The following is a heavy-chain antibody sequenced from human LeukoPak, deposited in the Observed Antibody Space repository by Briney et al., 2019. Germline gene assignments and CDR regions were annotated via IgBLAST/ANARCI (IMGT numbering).Heavy chain of an antibody. CDR1: GFTFGSYW. V-gene: IGHV3-7*01. Sequence: QPGGSLRLSCAASGFTFGSYWMSWVRQAPGKGLEWVANIKQDGSEKYYVDSVKGRFTISRDNAKNSLYLQMNSLRAEDTAVYYCASSSFQPFDYWGQGTLVTVSS. D-gene: IGHD6-6*01. J-gene: IGHJ4*02. CDR2: IKQDGSEK. CDR3: ASSSFQPFDY.